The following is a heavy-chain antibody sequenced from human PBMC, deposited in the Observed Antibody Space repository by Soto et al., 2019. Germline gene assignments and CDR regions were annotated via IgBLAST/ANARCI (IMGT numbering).Heavy chain of an antibody. J-gene: IGHJ5*02. CDR3: ARGRSIAVAGTCRFDP. D-gene: IGHD6-19*01. CDR1: GGSFSGYY. CDR2: INHSGST. V-gene: IGHV4-34*01. Sequence: SETLSLTCAVYGGSFSGYYWSWIRQPPGKGLEWIGEINHSGSTNYNPSLKSRVTILVDTSKNQFSLKLSSVTAADTAVYYCARGRSIAVAGTCRFDPWGQGTLVTV.